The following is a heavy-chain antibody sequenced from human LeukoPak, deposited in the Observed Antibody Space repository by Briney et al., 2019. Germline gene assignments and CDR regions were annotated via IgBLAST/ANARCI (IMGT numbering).Heavy chain of an antibody. CDR1: GYTFTSYG. D-gene: IGHD6-19*01. CDR2: ISAYNGNT. CDR3: ARDGYSSGWYGIDY. J-gene: IGHJ4*02. V-gene: IGHV1-18*04. Sequence: ASVKVSCKASGYTFTSYGTSWVRQAPGQGLEWMGWISAYNGNTNYAQKLQGRVTMTTDTSTSTAYMELRSLRSDDTAVYYCARDGYSSGWYGIDYWGRGTLVTVSS.